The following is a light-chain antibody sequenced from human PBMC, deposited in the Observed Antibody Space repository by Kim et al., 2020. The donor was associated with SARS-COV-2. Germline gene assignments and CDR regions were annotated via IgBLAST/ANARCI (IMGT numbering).Light chain of an antibody. J-gene: IGLJ3*02. CDR1: NSNIGAYYD. V-gene: IGLV1-40*01. CDR3: QSYDRSLSGSV. Sequence: QRTTISYTGGNSNIGAYYDVHGYQQLPGTAPKLLIHGNTNRPSGVRDRFSGSKSGTAASLDITGLQAEDEAVYYCQSYDRSLSGSVFGGGTQLTVL. CDR2: GNT.